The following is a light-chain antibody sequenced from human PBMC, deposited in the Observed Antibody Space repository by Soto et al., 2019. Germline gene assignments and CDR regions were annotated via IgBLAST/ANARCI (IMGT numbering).Light chain of an antibody. CDR3: QKRSNWPRT. CDR2: GES. CDR1: QTVSSNY. Sequence: EIILTQSPDTLSLSPGESATLSCRASQTVSSNYLAWCQQRPGQAPRLLIYGESTRAAGIPDRLSGSGSGTDLNLTISRLEPEDFAVYFCQKRSNWPRTCGQGTKVDIK. V-gene: IGKV3D-20*02. J-gene: IGKJ1*01.